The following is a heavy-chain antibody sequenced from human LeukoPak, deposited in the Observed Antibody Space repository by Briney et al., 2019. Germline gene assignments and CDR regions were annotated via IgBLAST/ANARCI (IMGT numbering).Heavy chain of an antibody. CDR2: IYYSGST. D-gene: IGHD6-13*01. V-gene: IGHV4-59*04. Sequence: ASETLSLTCTVPGGSISSYYWSWIRQPPGKGLEWIGSIYYSGSTYYNPSLKSRVTISVDTSKNQFSLKLTSVTAADTAVYYCASLAYSSTYIDYWGQGILVTVSS. J-gene: IGHJ4*02. CDR1: GGSISSYY. CDR3: ASLAYSSTYIDY.